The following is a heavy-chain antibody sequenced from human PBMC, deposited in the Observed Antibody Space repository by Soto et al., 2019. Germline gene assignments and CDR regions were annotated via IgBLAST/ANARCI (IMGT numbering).Heavy chain of an antibody. J-gene: IGHJ4*02. Sequence: QVQLVESGGGVVQPGRSLRLSCAASGFTFSSYAMHWVRQAPGKGLEWVAVIAYDGRNKYYADSVKGRFTISRDNSKXXXXXXXXXXXXXXXXXXXXXXXXXXVFDYWGQGTLVTVSS. CDR2: IAYDGRNK. V-gene: IGHV3-30*04. CDR1: GFTFSSYA. CDR3: XXXXXXVFDY.